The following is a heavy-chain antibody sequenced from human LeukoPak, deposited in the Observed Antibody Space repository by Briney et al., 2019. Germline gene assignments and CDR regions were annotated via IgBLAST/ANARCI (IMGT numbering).Heavy chain of an antibody. CDR3: ATMYCSGSNCYIDALEI. D-gene: IGHD2-2*02. CDR1: GYTLTELS. V-gene: IGHV1-24*01. Sequence: GASVKVSCKVSGYTLTELSMHWVRQAPGKGLEWMGGFDPEDGETIYAQKFQGRVTMTEDTSTDTAYMELNSLRSEDTAVYYCATMYCSGSNCYIDALEIWGQGTLVTVSS. CDR2: FDPEDGET. J-gene: IGHJ3*02.